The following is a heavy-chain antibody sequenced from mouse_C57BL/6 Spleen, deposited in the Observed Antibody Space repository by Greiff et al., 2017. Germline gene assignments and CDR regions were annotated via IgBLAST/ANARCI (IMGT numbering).Heavy chain of an antibody. D-gene: IGHD2-1*01. CDR3: ARDHCNYGFAD. V-gene: IGHV1-52*01. Sequence: VQLQQPGAELVRPGSSVKLSCKASGYTFNSSCMHWVTQRPLQGLEWIGNIDPSDSDTHYTQKFKDKATLTVDKSSSTAYMQLSSLTSEDTAVYYCARDHCNYGFADWGQGTLVTVDA. CDR1: GYTFNSSC. CDR2: IDPSDSDT. J-gene: IGHJ3*01.